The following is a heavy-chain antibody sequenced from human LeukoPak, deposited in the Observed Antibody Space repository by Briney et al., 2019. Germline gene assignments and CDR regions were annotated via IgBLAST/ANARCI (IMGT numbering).Heavy chain of an antibody. Sequence: GGSLRLSCAASGFSLSTYGMHWVRQAPGKGLEWAAFIRYDASNKYYADSVKGRFTISRDNSKNTLYLQMNSLRVEDTAVYYCAKIPSRGSQDVFDLWGQGTMVTVSS. CDR3: AKIPSRGSQDVFDL. J-gene: IGHJ3*01. V-gene: IGHV3-30*02. CDR1: GFSLSTYG. D-gene: IGHD3-16*01. CDR2: IRYDASNK.